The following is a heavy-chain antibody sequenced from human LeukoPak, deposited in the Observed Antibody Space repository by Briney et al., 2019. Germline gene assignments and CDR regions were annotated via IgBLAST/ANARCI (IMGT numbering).Heavy chain of an antibody. Sequence: SETLSLTCTVSGGSISSYYWSWIRQPPGKGLEWIGYIYYSESTNYNPSLKSRVTISVDTSKNQFSLKLSSVTAADTAVYYCARATWLPVGLYYYDSSGYYYYFDSWGQGTLVTVSS. V-gene: IGHV4-59*01. CDR2: IYYSEST. D-gene: IGHD3-22*01. CDR1: GGSISSYY. CDR3: ARATWLPVGLYYYDSSGYYYYFDS. J-gene: IGHJ4*02.